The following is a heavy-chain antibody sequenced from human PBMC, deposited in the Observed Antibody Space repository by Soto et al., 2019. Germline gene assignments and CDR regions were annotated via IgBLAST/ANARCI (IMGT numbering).Heavy chain of an antibody. Sequence: GGSLRLSCAASGLTFTRYGMNWARQAPGMGLEWVAPIDSGAGTIYYADSVRGRFTISRDNSKNTLYLQMNSLRAEDTAVYYCAKDSPPSVDEYFQHWGQGTLVTVSS. CDR3: AKDSPPSVDEYFQH. J-gene: IGHJ1*01. CDR2: IDSGAGTI. V-gene: IGHV3-23*01. CDR1: GLTFTRYG.